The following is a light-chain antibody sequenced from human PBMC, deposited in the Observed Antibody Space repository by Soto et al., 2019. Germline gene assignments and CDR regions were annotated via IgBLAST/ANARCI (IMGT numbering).Light chain of an antibody. CDR1: QHVDSNY. V-gene: IGKV3D-20*02. CDR2: STS. Sequence: EIVLTQSPGALSLSPGETATLSCRASQHVDSNYVAWYKQTPGQPPRLLIRSTSFRATGVPDRFSGSGSGTDFTLTISSLEPEDFAVYYCQQRSNWLTFGGGTKVDIK. J-gene: IGKJ4*01. CDR3: QQRSNWLT.